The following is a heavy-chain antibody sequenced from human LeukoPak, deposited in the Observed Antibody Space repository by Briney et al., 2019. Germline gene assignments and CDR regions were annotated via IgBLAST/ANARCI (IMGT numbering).Heavy chain of an antibody. Sequence: SETLSLTCTVSGGSISSYYWSWIRQPAGKGLEWIGRIYTSGSTNYNPSLKSRVTMSVDTSKNQFSLKLSSVTAADTAVYYCARGSYCYGSSGYYYDYWGQGTLVTVSS. D-gene: IGHD3-22*01. CDR1: GGSISSYY. J-gene: IGHJ4*02. V-gene: IGHV4-4*07. CDR2: IYTSGST. CDR3: ARGSYCYGSSGYYYDY.